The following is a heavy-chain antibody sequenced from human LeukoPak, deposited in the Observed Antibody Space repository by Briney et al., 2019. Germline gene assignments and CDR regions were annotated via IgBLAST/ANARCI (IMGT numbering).Heavy chain of an antibody. Sequence: AGSLRLSCAASGFTFSSYNMNWVRQAPGKGLEWVSFITSSSSTKHHADSVKGRFTVSRDNDKNLLYLQMNSLRAEDTAVYYCARDLTDGWYYFEYWGQGTLVTVSS. CDR2: ITSSSSTK. CDR3: ARDLTDGWYYFEY. J-gene: IGHJ4*02. V-gene: IGHV3-48*01. D-gene: IGHD5-24*01. CDR1: GFTFSSYN.